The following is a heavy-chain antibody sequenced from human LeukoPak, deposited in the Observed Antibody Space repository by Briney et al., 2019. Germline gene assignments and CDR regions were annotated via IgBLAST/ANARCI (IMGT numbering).Heavy chain of an antibody. CDR3: ARLPLTGTSDAFDI. V-gene: IGHV4-59*12. CDR1: GGSISSYY. D-gene: IGHD1-7*01. CDR2: IYSGST. J-gene: IGHJ3*02. Sequence: SETLSLTCTVSGGSISSYYWSWIRQSPGKGLEWIGYIYSGSTNYNPSLKSRVTISVDTSKNQFSLKLSSVTAADTAVYYCARLPLTGTSDAFDIWGQGTMATVSS.